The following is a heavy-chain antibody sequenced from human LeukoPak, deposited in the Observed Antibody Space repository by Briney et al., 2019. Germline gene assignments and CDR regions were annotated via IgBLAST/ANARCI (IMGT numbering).Heavy chain of an antibody. CDR1: GFTFSTYA. V-gene: IGHV3-23*01. CDR3: AKDTGYSYGIRFDY. D-gene: IGHD5-18*01. J-gene: IGHJ4*02. CDR2: ISGSGSTT. Sequence: PGGSLRLSCAASGFTFSTYAMTWVRQAPGKGLEWVSAISGSGSTTYYADSVKGRFTISRDNSKNTLYLQMNSLRAEDTAVYYCAKDTGYSYGIRFDYWGQGTLVTVSP.